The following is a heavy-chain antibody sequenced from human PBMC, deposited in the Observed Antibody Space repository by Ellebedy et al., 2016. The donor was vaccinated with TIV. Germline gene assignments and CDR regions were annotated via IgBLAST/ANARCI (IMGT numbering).Heavy chain of an antibody. CDR2: ISSSGGTI. CDR1: GFIFSDYY. J-gene: IGHJ5*02. D-gene: IGHD1-26*01. V-gene: IGHV3-11*01. Sequence: GGSLRLSCAASGFIFSDYYMTWIRQAPGKGLEWVSHISSSGGTIYYADSVKGRFTISRDNAKDSLYLQMNSLRAEDTAMYYCARDTRFIDQQHNWFDPWGQGTQVTVSS. CDR3: ARDTRFIDQQHNWFDP.